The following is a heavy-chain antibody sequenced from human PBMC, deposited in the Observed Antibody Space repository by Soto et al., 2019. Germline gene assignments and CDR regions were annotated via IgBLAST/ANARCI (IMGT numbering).Heavy chain of an antibody. CDR1: GFTFSSHP. J-gene: IGHJ1*01. Sequence: GGSLRLSCSASGFTFSSHPMYWVRQAPGRGLEYVSAINPNGGNTYYADSVKGRFTISRDNPKNTLYLQMSSLRVEDTAVYYCVKAYSGIYWHWGQGTLVTV. CDR3: VKAYSGIYWH. CDR2: INPNGGNT. V-gene: IGHV3-64D*06. D-gene: IGHD5-12*01.